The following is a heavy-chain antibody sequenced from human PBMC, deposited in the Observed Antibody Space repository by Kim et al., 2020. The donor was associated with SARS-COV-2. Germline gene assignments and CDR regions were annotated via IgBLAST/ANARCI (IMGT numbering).Heavy chain of an antibody. D-gene: IGHD6-13*01. J-gene: IGHJ4*02. Sequence: NYNPSLKSRVTISVDTSKNQFSLKLSSVTAADTAVYYCAREGSSLYYFDYWGQGTLVTVSS. CDR3: AREGSSLYYFDY. V-gene: IGHV4-59*01.